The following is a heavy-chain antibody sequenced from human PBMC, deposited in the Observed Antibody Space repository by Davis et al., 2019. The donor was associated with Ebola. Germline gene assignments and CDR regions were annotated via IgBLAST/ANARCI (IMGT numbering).Heavy chain of an antibody. V-gene: IGHV1-24*01. CDR2: FDPEDGET. CDR1: GYTLTELS. CDR3: ARVEGGYCSSTSCYYYYGMDV. J-gene: IGHJ6*02. Sequence: ASVKVSCKVSGYTLTELSMHWVRQAPGKGLEWMGGFDPEDGETIYAQKFQGRVTMTEDTSTDTAYMELSSLRSEDTAVYYCARVEGGYCSSTSCYYYYGMDVWGQGTTVTVSS. D-gene: IGHD2-2*01.